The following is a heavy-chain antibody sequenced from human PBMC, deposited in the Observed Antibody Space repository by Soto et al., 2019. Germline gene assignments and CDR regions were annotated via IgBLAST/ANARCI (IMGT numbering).Heavy chain of an antibody. D-gene: IGHD3-22*01. V-gene: IGHV4-31*03. CDR1: GGSIGRGGYY. Sequence: PSETLSLTCTVSGGSIGRGGYYWSWIRQHPGKGLEWIGYIYYSGSTYYNPSLKSRVTISVDTSKNQFSLKLSSVTAADTAVYYCARGGITMMNYPYYFDYWGQGTLVTVSS. CDR2: IYYSGST. CDR3: ARGGITMMNYPYYFDY. J-gene: IGHJ4*02.